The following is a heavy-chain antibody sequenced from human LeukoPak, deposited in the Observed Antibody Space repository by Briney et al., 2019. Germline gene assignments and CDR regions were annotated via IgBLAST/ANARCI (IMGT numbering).Heavy chain of an antibody. CDR1: GYTFTGYY. CDR3: ARGSSSWYGTPDAFDI. V-gene: IGHV1-2*04. J-gene: IGHJ3*02. CDR2: INPNSGGT. D-gene: IGHD6-13*01. Sequence: GASVKVSCKASGYTFTGYYMHWVRQAPGQGLEWMGWINPNSGGTNYAQKFQGWVTMTRDTSISTAYMELSRLRSDDTAVYYCARGSSSWYGTPDAFDIWGQGTMVTVSS.